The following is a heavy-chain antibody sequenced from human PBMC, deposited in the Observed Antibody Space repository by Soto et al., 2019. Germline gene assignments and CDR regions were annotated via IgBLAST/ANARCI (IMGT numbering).Heavy chain of an antibody. Sequence: QVQLVQSGAEVKKPGASVRVSCKASGYTFTSYPMHWVRQAPGQRLEWMGWINAGSGNTKYSQTFQGRVTITRDTSASTAYMELSSLRSEDTAVYYCARQGGSSPPAYYFYYYGMDVWGQGTTVTVSS. CDR2: INAGSGNT. CDR3: ARQGGSSPPAYYFYYYGMDV. D-gene: IGHD2-15*01. V-gene: IGHV1-3*01. J-gene: IGHJ6*02. CDR1: GYTFTSYP.